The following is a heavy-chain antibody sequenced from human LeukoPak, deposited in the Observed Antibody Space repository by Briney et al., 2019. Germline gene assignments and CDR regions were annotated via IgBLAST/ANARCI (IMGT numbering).Heavy chain of an antibody. V-gene: IGHV4-61*01. J-gene: IGHJ4*02. D-gene: IGHD2-15*01. CDR2: IYYTGST. CDR3: ARDTGYCSGGSCYHNYFDF. Sequence: SETLSLTCTVSGGSVSSGSFYWSWIRQTPGKGLEWIGYIYYTGSTNYNSSLKSRVTISVDTSKNQFSLKLSSVTAADTAVYYCARDTGYCSGGSCYHNYFDFWGQGALVTVSS. CDR1: GGSVSSGSFY.